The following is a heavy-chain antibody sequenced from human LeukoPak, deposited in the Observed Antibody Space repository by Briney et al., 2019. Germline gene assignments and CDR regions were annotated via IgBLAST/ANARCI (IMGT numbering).Heavy chain of an antibody. V-gene: IGHV1-69*05. CDR1: GGTFSSYA. Sequence: ASVKVSCKASGGTFSSYAISWVRQAPGQGLEWMGGIIPIFGTANYAQKFQGRVTITTDESTSTVYMQVSWLTSDDTAIYYCARADRLNGGPYLIGPWGQGTLVPVSS. D-gene: IGHD2-8*01. J-gene: IGHJ5*02. CDR2: IIPIFGTA. CDR3: ARADRLNGGPYLIGP.